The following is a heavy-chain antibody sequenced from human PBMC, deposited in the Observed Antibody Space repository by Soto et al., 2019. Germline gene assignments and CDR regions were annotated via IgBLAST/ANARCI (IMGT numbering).Heavy chain of an antibody. CDR2: ISYDGSNQ. CDR3: ARDRSSTHYYYGMDL. V-gene: IGHV3-30-3*01. CDR1: GFSFSRHG. D-gene: IGHD2-2*01. Sequence: SLRLSCAASGFSFSRHGMHWVRQAPGKGLEWVAVISYDGSNQDYADSVKGRFSISRDNSKNTVYLQMNSLRVEDSAVYYCARDRSSTHYYYGMDLWGQGTTVTVSS. J-gene: IGHJ6*02.